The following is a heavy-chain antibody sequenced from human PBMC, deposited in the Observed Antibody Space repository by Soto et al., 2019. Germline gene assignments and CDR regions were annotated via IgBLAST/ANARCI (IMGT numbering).Heavy chain of an antibody. D-gene: IGHD6-19*01. J-gene: IGHJ4*02. CDR3: ARSPGGWLYYSDY. V-gene: IGHV1-3*05. CDR2: INAGNGNT. Sequence: QVQLVQSGAEEKKPGASVKVSCKASGYTFTSYAMHWVRQAPGQRLEWMGWINAGNGNTKYSQKFQGRVTXTXDXXASTAYMELSSLRSEDTAVYYCARSPGGWLYYSDYWGQGTLVTVSS. CDR1: GYTFTSYA.